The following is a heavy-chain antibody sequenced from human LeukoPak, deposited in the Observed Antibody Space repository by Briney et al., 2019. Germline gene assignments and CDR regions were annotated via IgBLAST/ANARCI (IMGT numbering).Heavy chain of an antibody. CDR2: IWYDGSNK. D-gene: IGHD2-21*02. V-gene: IGHV3-33*01. CDR3: ARGGMVTGAPNFDY. Sequence: PGGSLRLSCAASGFTFSSYGMHWVRQAPGKGLEWVAVIWYDGSNKYYADSVKGRFTISRDNSKNTLYLQMNSLRAEDTAVYYCARGGMVTGAPNFDYWGQGILVTVSS. J-gene: IGHJ4*02. CDR1: GFTFSSYG.